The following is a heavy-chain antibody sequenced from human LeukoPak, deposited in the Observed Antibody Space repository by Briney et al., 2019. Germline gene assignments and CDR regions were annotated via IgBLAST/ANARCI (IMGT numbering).Heavy chain of an antibody. CDR2: IWYDGSNK. V-gene: IGHV3-33*01. J-gene: IGHJ4*02. Sequence: GGSLRLSCAASGFTFNSYDMHWIRQAPGKGLEWVALIWYDGSNKYYPDSVKGRFTISRDNSKNTLYLQMNSLRAEDTAVYYCARVHRGYSYGRLDYWGQGTLVTVSS. CDR1: GFTFNSYD. D-gene: IGHD5-18*01. CDR3: ARVHRGYSYGRLDY.